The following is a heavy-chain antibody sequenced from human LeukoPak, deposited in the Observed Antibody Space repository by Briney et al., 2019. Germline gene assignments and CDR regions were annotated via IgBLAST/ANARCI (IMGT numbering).Heavy chain of an antibody. CDR3: ARSLGATRYNLKYYFFYGLDV. Sequence: SETLSLTCTVSGGSISSYYWSWIRQPAGKGLEWIGYIHYSGTTNYNPSLKSRLTLSVDTSNNQFSLRLGSVTAADTAVYYCARSLGATRYNLKYYFFYGLDVWGQGTTVTVSS. D-gene: IGHD1-26*01. CDR1: GGSISSYY. CDR2: IHYSGTT. J-gene: IGHJ6*02. V-gene: IGHV4-59*01.